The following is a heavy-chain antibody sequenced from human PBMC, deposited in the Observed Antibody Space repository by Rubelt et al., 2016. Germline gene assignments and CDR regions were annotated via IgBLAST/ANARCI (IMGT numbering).Heavy chain of an antibody. CDR3: ARCERWLQFYYYGMDV. J-gene: IGHJ6*02. D-gene: IGHD5-24*01. CDR2: IYTRGST. Sequence: QLQLQESGPGLVKPSETLSLTCTVSGYSISSGYYWSWIRQPAGKGLEWIGRIYTRGSTNYNPSLKSRVTMSVDTSKNQFSRKLCSGTAADTAVYYCARCERWLQFYYYGMDVWGQGTTVTVSS. V-gene: IGHV4-4*07. CDR1: GYSISSGYY.